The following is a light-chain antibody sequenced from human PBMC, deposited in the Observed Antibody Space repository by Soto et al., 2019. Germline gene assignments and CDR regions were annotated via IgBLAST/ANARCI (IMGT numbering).Light chain of an antibody. CDR3: QQRSDWPPRYT. CDR1: QNFGRY. V-gene: IGKV3-11*01. CDR2: DTS. Sequence: ESVLTQSPATLSLSPGERATLSCRASQNFGRYLAWYQQKPGQAPRLLIYDTSNRATDIPARFSGSGSGTDFTLTISTLEPEDFAVYYCQQRSDWPPRYTFGQGTKLEIK. J-gene: IGKJ2*01.